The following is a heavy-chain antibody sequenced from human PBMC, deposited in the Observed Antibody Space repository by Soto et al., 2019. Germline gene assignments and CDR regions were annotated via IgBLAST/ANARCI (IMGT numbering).Heavy chain of an antibody. V-gene: IGHV3-11*01. Sequence: QVQLVESGGGLVKPGESLRRSCAASGFTFSDYYISWISQAPGKGLECISYISNSGSTMWFADSVKGRFTVSRDNADNSLFLQINNLRAEDTAVYYWARVVPNVYTTSYYPGLSEDFDYWGQGILVTVSS. CDR1: GFTFSDYY. CDR3: ARVVPNVYTTSYYPGLSEDFDY. D-gene: IGHD2-2*01. CDR2: ISNSGSTM. J-gene: IGHJ4*02.